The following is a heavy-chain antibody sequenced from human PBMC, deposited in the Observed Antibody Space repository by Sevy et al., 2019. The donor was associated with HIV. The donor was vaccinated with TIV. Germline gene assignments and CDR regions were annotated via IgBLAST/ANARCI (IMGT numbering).Heavy chain of an antibody. J-gene: IGHJ4*02. CDR2: ISYDGSNK. V-gene: IGHV3-30*18. CDR3: AKDGGDRVGTVLGYCSGGSCYFDY. D-gene: IGHD2-15*01. CDR1: GFTFSSYG. Sequence: GGSLRLSCAASGFTFSSYGMRWVRQAPGKGLEWVAVISYDGSNKYYADSVKGRFTISRDNSKNTLYLQMNSLRAEDTAVYYCAKDGGDRVGTVLGYCSGGSCYFDYWGQGTLVTVSS.